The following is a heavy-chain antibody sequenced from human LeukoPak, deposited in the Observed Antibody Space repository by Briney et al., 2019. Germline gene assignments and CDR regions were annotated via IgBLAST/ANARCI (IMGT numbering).Heavy chain of an antibody. CDR2: ISYSGST. Sequence: PSETLSLTCTVSGGSISGYYWTWIRQPPGKGLERIGYISYSGSTSSHPSLKSRVTISLDMSKSQFSLKLTSVTAADTAVYYCVRGYSGYPYYLGYWGQGTLVTVSS. D-gene: IGHD5-12*01. CDR1: GGSISGYY. J-gene: IGHJ4*02. V-gene: IGHV4-59*08. CDR3: VRGYSGYPYYLGY.